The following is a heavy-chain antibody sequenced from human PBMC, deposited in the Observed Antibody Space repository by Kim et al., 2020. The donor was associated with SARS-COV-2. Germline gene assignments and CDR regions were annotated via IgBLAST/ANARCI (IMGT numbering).Heavy chain of an antibody. J-gene: IGHJ4*02. D-gene: IGHD6-19*01. V-gene: IGHV4-31*02. Sequence: YNPSLKSRVTISVDTSKNQFSLKLSSVTAADTAVYYCARDTGSQWPYHDYWGQGTLVTVSS. CDR3: ARDTGSQWPYHDY.